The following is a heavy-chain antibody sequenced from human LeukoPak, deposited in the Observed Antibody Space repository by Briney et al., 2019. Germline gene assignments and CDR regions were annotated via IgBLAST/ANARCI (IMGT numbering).Heavy chain of an antibody. J-gene: IGHJ2*01. V-gene: IGHV1-2*02. CDR3: ARDRYGDYALPYWYFDL. Sequence: ASVKVSCKASGYTFTGYYMHWVRQAPGQGLEWMGWINPNSGGTNYAQKFQGRVTMTRDTSISTAYMELSRLRSDDTAVYYCARDRYGDYALPYWYFDLWGRGTLVTASS. CDR1: GYTFTGYY. CDR2: INPNSGGT. D-gene: IGHD4-17*01.